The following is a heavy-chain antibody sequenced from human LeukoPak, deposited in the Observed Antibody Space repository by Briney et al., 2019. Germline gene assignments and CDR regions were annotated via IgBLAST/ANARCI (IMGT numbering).Heavy chain of an antibody. J-gene: IGHJ4*02. CDR2: INHSGST. Sequence: PSGTLSLTCAVYGGSFSGYYWSWIRQPPGKGLEWIGEINHSGSTNYNPSLKSRVTISVDTSKNQFSLKLSSVTAADTAVYYCARPHDYGDNVEDYWGQGTLVTVSS. V-gene: IGHV4-34*01. D-gene: IGHD4-17*01. CDR3: ARPHDYGDNVEDY. CDR1: GGSFSGYY.